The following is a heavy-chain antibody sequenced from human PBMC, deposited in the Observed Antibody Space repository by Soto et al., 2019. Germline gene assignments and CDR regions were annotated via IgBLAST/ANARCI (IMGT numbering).Heavy chain of an antibody. D-gene: IGHD3-10*01. Sequence: SETLSLTCTVSGGSISSGGYYWSWIRQHPGKGLEWIGYIYYSGSTYYNPSLKSRVTISVDTSKNQFSLKLSSVTAADTAVYYCARSDEYYYGSEHNVGCNYWGQGTLVTVSS. CDR2: IYYSGST. J-gene: IGHJ4*02. V-gene: IGHV4-31*03. CDR3: ARSDEYYYGSEHNVGCNY. CDR1: GGSISSGGYY.